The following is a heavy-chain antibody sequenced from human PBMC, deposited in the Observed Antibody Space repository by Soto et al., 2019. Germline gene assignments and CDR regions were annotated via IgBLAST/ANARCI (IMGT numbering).Heavy chain of an antibody. Sequence: PGGSLRLSCAASGFTFSIYGMHWVRQAPGKGLEWVAVISYDGSNKYYADSVKGRFTISRDNSKNTLYLQMNSLRAEDTAVYYCARHHYYDSSGYLDYWGQGTLVTVSS. CDR3: ARHHYYDSSGYLDY. V-gene: IGHV3-30*03. CDR1: GFTFSIYG. CDR2: ISYDGSNK. J-gene: IGHJ4*02. D-gene: IGHD3-22*01.